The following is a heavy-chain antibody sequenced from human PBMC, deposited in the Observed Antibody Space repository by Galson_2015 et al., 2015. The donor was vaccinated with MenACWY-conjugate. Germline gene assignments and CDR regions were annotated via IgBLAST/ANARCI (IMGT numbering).Heavy chain of an antibody. Sequence: SETLSLTCTVSGGSISGYYWSWIRQPPGKGLEWIGYLHYSGSANYNPSLKSRVTISVDTSKNQFSLKLSSVTAADTAVFYCARVSVLGSGIFDHWGQGTLVTVSS. CDR2: LHYSGSA. CDR1: GGSISGYY. J-gene: IGHJ4*02. CDR3: ARVSVLGSGIFDH. D-gene: IGHD3-10*01. V-gene: IGHV4-59*01.